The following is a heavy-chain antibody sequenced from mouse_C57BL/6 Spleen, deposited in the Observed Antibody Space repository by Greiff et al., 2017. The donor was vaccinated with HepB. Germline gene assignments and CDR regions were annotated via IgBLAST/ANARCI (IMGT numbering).Heavy chain of an antibody. CDR2: IDPEDGDT. Sequence: EVQLQQSGAELVRPGASVKLSCTASGFNIKDYYMHWVKQRPEQGLEWIGRIDPEDGDTEYAPKFQGKATMTADTSSNTAYLQLSSLTSEDTAVYYCTTSLGSSFYAMDYWGQGTSVTVSS. CDR3: TTSLGSSFYAMDY. D-gene: IGHD1-1*01. J-gene: IGHJ4*01. V-gene: IGHV14-1*01. CDR1: GFNIKDYY.